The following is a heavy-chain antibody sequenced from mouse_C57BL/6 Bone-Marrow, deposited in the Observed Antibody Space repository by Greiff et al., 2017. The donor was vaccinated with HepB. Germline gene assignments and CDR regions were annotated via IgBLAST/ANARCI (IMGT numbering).Heavy chain of an antibody. CDR3: VREMTTYYFDY. J-gene: IGHJ2*01. V-gene: IGHV10-3*01. D-gene: IGHD2-13*01. CDR1: GFTFNTYA. CDR2: IRNKSSYYAT. Sequence: VQLKESGGGLVQPKGSLKLSCAASGFTFNTYAMHWVRQAPGQCLEWVARIRNKSSYYATYYADSVKDRITISRDDSQSMLYLQMHNLKTEDTAVYYCVREMTTYYFDYWGQGTTLTVSS.